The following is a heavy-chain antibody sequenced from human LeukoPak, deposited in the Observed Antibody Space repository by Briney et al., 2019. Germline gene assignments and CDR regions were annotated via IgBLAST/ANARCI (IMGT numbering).Heavy chain of an antibody. V-gene: IGHV4-31*03. Sequence: PSETLSLTCTVSGGSISSGGYYWSWIRQHPGKGLEWIGYIYYSGSTYYNPSLKSRVTISVDTSKNQFSLKLSSVTAADTAVYYCARGDVDTAMVIDYWGQGTLVTVSS. D-gene: IGHD5-18*01. CDR2: IYYSGST. J-gene: IGHJ4*02. CDR1: GGSISSGGYY. CDR3: ARGDVDTAMVIDY.